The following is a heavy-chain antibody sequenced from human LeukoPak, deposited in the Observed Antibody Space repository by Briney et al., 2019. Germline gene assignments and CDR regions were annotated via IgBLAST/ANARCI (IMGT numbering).Heavy chain of an antibody. CDR1: GFTLNGYW. Sequence: HPGGSLRLSCAAPGFTLNGYWMHWVRQAPGKGLVWVSRINSDGSTTSYADSVKGRFTISRDNAKNSLYLQMNSLRAEDTAVYYCARSIVGATHYYGMDVWGQGTTVTVSS. D-gene: IGHD1-26*01. V-gene: IGHV3-74*01. CDR3: ARSIVGATHYYGMDV. CDR2: INSDGSTT. J-gene: IGHJ6*02.